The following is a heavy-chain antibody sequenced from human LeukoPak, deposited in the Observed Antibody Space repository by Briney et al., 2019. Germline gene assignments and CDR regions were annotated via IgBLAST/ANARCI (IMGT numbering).Heavy chain of an antibody. D-gene: IGHD3/OR15-3a*01. V-gene: IGHV4-39*01. J-gene: IGHJ4*02. Sequence: PSETLSLTCTVSGGSISSNGYFWAWIRRSPGKGPDWIGIIDCRGTAFYNPFLESRVTISVETSKNFFSLKLRSVTAADTALYYCARQAGAGTRWDYFDYWGQGTLVTVSS. CDR3: ARQAGAGTRWDYFDY. CDR1: GGSISSNGYF. CDR2: IDCRGTA.